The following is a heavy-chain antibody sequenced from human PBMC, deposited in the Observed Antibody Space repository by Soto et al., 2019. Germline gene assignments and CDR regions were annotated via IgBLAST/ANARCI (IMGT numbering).Heavy chain of an antibody. CDR1: GFSLTTRGAA. CDR3: AHIPNYYQYDWFDP. D-gene: IGHD3-16*01. J-gene: IGHJ5*02. CDR2: IYWDDDK. V-gene: IGHV2-5*02. Sequence: QITLKESGPTLVKPTQTLTLTCTFSGFSLTTRGAAVRWIRQPPGKALECLALIYWDDDKRYSPSLQSRLFITTDTSKNQVVLTMTNVDPVDTATYYCAHIPNYYQYDWFDPWGQGTLVSVSS.